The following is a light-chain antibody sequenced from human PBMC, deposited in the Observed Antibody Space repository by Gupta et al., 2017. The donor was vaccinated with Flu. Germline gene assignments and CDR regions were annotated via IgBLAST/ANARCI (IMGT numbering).Light chain of an antibody. CDR1: ESIGNY. J-gene: IGKJ2*03. Sequence: DIQMTQSPSSLSASVGDRVTIPCRASESIGNYLNWYQLKPGKAPKLLIYAASRLQSGVPSRFSGSGSETDFTLTINTLHPEDSATYYCQQSYRVPHSFGQGTKLEIK. CDR3: QQSYRVPHS. CDR2: AAS. V-gene: IGKV1-39*01.